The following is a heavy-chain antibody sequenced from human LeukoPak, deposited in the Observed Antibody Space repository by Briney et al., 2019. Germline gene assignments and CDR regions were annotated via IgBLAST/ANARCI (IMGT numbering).Heavy chain of an antibody. Sequence: GGSLRLSCAASGFTFSSYEMNWVRQAPGKGLEWVSYISISGSTIYYADSVKGRFTISRDNAKNSLYLQMNSLRAEDTAVYYCARDSTHCSSTSCYFDYWGQGTLVTVSS. CDR3: ARDSTHCSSTSCYFDY. D-gene: IGHD2-2*01. CDR1: GFTFSSYE. J-gene: IGHJ4*02. V-gene: IGHV3-48*03. CDR2: ISISGSTI.